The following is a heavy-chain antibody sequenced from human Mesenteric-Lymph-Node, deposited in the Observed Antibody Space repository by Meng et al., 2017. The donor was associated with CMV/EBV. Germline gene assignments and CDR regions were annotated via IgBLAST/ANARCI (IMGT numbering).Heavy chain of an antibody. Sequence: ASVKVSCKASGYTFTGYYMHWVRQAPGQGLEWMGWITPYDGDTKYAQEVQGRLAMTTDTSTNTVYMELRRLTSDDTAVYFCATDGPTSLEPFKYWGQGTLVTVSS. D-gene: IGHD1-14*01. CDR3: ATDGPTSLEPFKY. CDR1: GYTFTGYY. V-gene: IGHV1-18*04. J-gene: IGHJ4*01. CDR2: ITPYDGDT.